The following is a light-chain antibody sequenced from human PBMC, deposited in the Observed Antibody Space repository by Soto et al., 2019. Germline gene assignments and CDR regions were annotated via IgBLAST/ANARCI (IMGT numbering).Light chain of an antibody. V-gene: IGKV4-1*01. Sequence: DIVMTQSPEYLAVSLGERATINCKSSQNVLYSSNNKNLIAWYQQQPGQPPKLLIYWASTRESGVPDRFSGSGSGRDFTLTISSLQAEDVAVYYCQQYYSPPRYTGGQGTRLEIK. CDR3: QQYYSPPRYT. CDR2: WAS. CDR1: QNVLYSSNNKNL. J-gene: IGKJ2*01.